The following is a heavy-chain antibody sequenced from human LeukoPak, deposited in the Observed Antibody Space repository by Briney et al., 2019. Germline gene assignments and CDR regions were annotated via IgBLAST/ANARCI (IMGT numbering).Heavy chain of an antibody. D-gene: IGHD5/OR15-5a*01. V-gene: IGHV3-53*01. Sequence: GGSLRLSCAASGFTVSSSYITWVRQAPGKGLEWVSVLYSDGSTYYADSVKGRFTVSRDNSKNTVYLQMNSLRVEDTAVYYCVRGDLRLPRSTPDCWGQGTLVTVSS. CDR2: LYSDGST. CDR1: GFTVSSSY. CDR3: VRGDLRLPRSTPDC. J-gene: IGHJ4*02.